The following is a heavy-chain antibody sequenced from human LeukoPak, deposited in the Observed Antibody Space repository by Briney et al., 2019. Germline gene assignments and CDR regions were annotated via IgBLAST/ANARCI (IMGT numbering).Heavy chain of an antibody. CDR1: GFTFSSYT. V-gene: IGHV3-48*04. CDR3: AREHYYDSSGSQDY. CDR2: INLTGSPT. J-gene: IGHJ4*02. D-gene: IGHD3-22*01. Sequence: GGSLRLSCAASGFTFSSYTMNWVRQAPGRGLEWIAYINLTGSPTHYADSVKGRFTISRDNAKNSLYLQMNSLRAEDTAVYYCAREHYYDSSGSQDYWGQGTLVTVSS.